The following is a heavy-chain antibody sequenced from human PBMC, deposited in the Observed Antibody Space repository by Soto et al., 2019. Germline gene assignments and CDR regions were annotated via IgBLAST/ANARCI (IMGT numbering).Heavy chain of an antibody. D-gene: IGHD3-10*01. CDR2: INHSGST. Sequence: SETLSLTCAVYGGSFSGYYWSWIRQPPGKGLEWIGEINHSGSTNYNPSLKSRVTISVDTSKNQFSLKLSSVTAADTAVYYCASHYGSGSYRFDYWGQGTLVTVSS. J-gene: IGHJ4*02. CDR1: GGSFSGYY. CDR3: ASHYGSGSYRFDY. V-gene: IGHV4-34*01.